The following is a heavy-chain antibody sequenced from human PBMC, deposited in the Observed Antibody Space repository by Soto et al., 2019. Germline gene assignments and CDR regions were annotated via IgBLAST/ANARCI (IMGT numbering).Heavy chain of an antibody. J-gene: IGHJ6*02. D-gene: IGHD3-10*01. CDR3: AREPRRTYYYGSEPQLTTTPGYYGMDV. V-gene: IGHV3-13*01. Sequence: HPGGSLRLSCAASGFTFSSYDMHWVRQATGKGLEWVSAIGTAGDTYYPGSVKGRFTISRENAKNSLYLQMNSLRAEDTAVYYCAREPRRTYYYGSEPQLTTTPGYYGMDVWGQGTTVTVSS. CDR1: GFTFSSYD. CDR2: IGTAGDT.